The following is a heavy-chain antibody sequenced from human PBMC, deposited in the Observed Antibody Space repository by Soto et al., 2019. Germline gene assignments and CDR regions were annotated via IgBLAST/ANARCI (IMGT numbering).Heavy chain of an antibody. Sequence: RQAPGKGLVWVSRINSDGSSTSYADSVKGRFTISRDNAKNTLYLQMNSLRAEDTAVYYCAREKKDIVVVVAASFDLWGRGTLVTVSS. CDR2: INSDGSST. J-gene: IGHJ2*01. CDR3: AREKKDIVVVVAASFDL. V-gene: IGHV3-74*01. D-gene: IGHD2-15*01.